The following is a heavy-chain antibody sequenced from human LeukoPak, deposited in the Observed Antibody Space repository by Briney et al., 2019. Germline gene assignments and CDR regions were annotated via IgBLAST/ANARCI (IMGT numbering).Heavy chain of an antibody. V-gene: IGHV1-69*02. D-gene: IGHD3-3*01. Sequence: ASVKVSCKASGGTFSSYTISWVRQAPGQGLEWMGRIIPILGIANYAQKFQGRVTIAADKSTSTAYMELSSLRSEDTAVYYCASSPYYDFWSGDNWFDPWGQGTLVTVSS. J-gene: IGHJ5*02. CDR3: ASSPYYDFWSGDNWFDP. CDR2: IIPILGIA. CDR1: GGTFSSYT.